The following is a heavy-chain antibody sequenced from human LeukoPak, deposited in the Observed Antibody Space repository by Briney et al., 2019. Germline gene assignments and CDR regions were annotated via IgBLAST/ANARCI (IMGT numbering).Heavy chain of an antibody. D-gene: IGHD2-2*01. Sequence: GGPLRLSCAASGLTFSSYGMHWVRQAPGKGLEWVAVISYDGTIRNYADSVKGRFTISRDNSKNTLYLQMNSLTAEDTALYYCAKGGCSSTTCYLANPWGQGTLVTLSS. V-gene: IGHV3-30*18. J-gene: IGHJ5*02. CDR1: GLTFSSYG. CDR2: ISYDGTIR. CDR3: AKGGCSSTTCYLANP.